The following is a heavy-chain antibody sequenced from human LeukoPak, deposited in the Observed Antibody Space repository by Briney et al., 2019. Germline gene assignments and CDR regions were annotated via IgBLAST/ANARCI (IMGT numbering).Heavy chain of an antibody. D-gene: IGHD6-19*01. V-gene: IGHV3-73*01. CDR2: ITSKPNSYAT. CDR3: TGGSGWYSPDY. CDR1: GFTFSSYA. Sequence: GGSLRLSCTASGFTFSSYAMSWVRQASGKGLEWVGRITSKPNSYATVYAASVKGRFTISSDDSKNTAYLQMNSLKTEDTAVYYCTGGSGWYSPDYWGQGTLVTVSS. J-gene: IGHJ4*02.